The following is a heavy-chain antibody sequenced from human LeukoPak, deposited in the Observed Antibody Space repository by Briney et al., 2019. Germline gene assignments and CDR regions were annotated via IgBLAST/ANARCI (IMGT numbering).Heavy chain of an antibody. V-gene: IGHV3-21*01. CDR1: GFTFSSYS. CDR2: INSSSSYI. D-gene: IGHD3-16*01. CDR3: ARDVTLGNFDY. J-gene: IGHJ4*02. Sequence: GGSLRLSCAASGFTFSSYSMNWVRQAPGKGLEWVSSINSSSSYIYYADSVKGRFTISRDNAKNSLYLQMNSLRAEDTAVYYCARDVTLGNFDYWGQGIPVIVSS.